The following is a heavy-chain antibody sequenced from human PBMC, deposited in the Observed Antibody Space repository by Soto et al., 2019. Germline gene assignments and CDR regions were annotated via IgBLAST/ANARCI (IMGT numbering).Heavy chain of an antibody. Sequence: QVRLAQSGVEVKRPGPSVKVSCKSSGYTFTSSAIHWVRLAPGQGLEWMGWINAGNGNIKHSQKFQHRVTITRDTSASTAYMELSSLRFEDTAVYYCARDGAVAGDSNFDYWGQGTLVIVSS. D-gene: IGHD6-19*01. V-gene: IGHV1-3*01. CDR1: GYTFTSSA. CDR3: ARDGAVAGDSNFDY. CDR2: INAGNGNI. J-gene: IGHJ4*02.